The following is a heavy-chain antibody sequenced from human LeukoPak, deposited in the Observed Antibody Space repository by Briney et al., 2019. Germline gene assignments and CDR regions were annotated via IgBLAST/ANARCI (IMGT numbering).Heavy chain of an antibody. CDR3: ARGRDGYNYAPFDY. J-gene: IGHJ4*02. CDR2: IIPIFGTA. Sequence: SVKVSCKASGGTFSSYAISWVRQAPGQGLEWMGGIIPIFGTANYAQKFQGRVTITADESTSTAYMELSSLRSEDTAVYYCARGRDGYNYAPFDYWGQGTLVTVSS. CDR1: GGTFSSYA. D-gene: IGHD5-24*01. V-gene: IGHV1-69*13.